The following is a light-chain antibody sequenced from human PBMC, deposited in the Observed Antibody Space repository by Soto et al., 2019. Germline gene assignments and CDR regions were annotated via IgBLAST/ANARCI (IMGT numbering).Light chain of an antibody. Sequence: EIVVTQSPGTLSLSPREKTTITCRAIQSVSSSYLAWYQQKPGQPPRLVMYATSSRATGIPARFSGSGSGTDFTLTISRLEPEDFAVYYCQQYGSSSWTFGQGTKVDIK. CDR2: ATS. CDR1: QSVSSSY. CDR3: QQYGSSSWT. J-gene: IGKJ1*01. V-gene: IGKV3-20*01.